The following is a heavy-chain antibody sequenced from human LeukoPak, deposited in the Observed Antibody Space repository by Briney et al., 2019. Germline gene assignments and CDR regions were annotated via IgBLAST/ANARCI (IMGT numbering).Heavy chain of an antibody. Sequence: GGSLRLSCAASGFTSSSYSMNWVRQAPGKGLEWVSSISSSSSYIYYADSVKGRFTISRDNAKNSLYLQMNSLRTEDTAVYYCARDYCSGGSCYRNDAFDIWGQGTMVTVSS. CDR3: ARDYCSGGSCYRNDAFDI. CDR1: GFTSSSYS. D-gene: IGHD2-15*01. CDR2: ISSSSSYI. J-gene: IGHJ3*02. V-gene: IGHV3-21*01.